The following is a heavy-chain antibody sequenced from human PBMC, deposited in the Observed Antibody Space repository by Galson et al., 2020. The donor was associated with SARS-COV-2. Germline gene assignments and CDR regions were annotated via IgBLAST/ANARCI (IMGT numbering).Heavy chain of an antibody. D-gene: IGHD2-8*01. CDR3: VRGSHCIKGVCLGYHFDY. CDR1: RFTFSDYY. J-gene: IGHJ4*02. CDR2: ISSSDMYT. Sequence: GGSLRLSCTASRFTFSDYYMSWIRQAPGKGLEWVSYISSSDMYTNYADSVKGRFTISRDNAKNSLYLQMNSLRAEDTAEYYCVRGSHCIKGVCLGYHFDYWGQGTLVTVSS. V-gene: IGHV3-11*06.